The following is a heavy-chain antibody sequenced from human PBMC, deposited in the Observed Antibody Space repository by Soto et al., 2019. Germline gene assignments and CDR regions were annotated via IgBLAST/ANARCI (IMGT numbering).Heavy chain of an antibody. J-gene: IGHJ4*02. CDR2: IYYSGST. D-gene: IGHD2-2*01. V-gene: IGHV4-31*03. CDR3: ARVRCSSTSCPIDY. Sequence: PSGTLSLTCTVSGGSISSGGYYWSWIRQHPGKGLEWIGYIYYSGSTYYNPSLKSRVTIPVDTSKNQFSLKLSSVTAADTAVYYCARVRCSSTSCPIDYWGQGTLVTVSS. CDR1: GGSISSGGYY.